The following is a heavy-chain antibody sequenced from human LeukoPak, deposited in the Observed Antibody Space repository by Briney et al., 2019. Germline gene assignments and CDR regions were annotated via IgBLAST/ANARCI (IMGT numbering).Heavy chain of an antibody. D-gene: IGHD6-19*01. CDR1: GFTVSSKY. V-gene: IGHV3-53*01. CDR3: ARRTAVAGGGGGAFDI. Sequence: GGSLRLSCVVSGFTVSSKYMSWVRQAPGKGLERVSIIFAGGSIYYADSVKGRFTISRDNSKNTLYLEMNSLRAEDTAVYYCARRTAVAGGGGGAFDIWGQGTMVTVSS. J-gene: IGHJ3*02. CDR2: IFAGGSI.